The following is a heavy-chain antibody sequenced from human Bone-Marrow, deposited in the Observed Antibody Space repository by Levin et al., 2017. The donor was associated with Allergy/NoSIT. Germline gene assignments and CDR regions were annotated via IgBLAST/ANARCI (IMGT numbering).Heavy chain of an antibody. CDR3: ATFWSGYLSLIHEAFDL. V-gene: IGHV2-5*02. J-gene: IGHJ3*01. Sequence: SGPTLVKPTQTLTLTCTFSGFSLSTSGMGVGWIRQPPGKALDWLALIYWDDDKRYSPSLRTRLTITKDTSKNQVVLTMTNMGPVDTATYVCATFWSGYLSLIHEAFDLWGQGTMVTVSS. CDR2: IYWDDDK. D-gene: IGHD3-3*01. CDR1: GFSLSTSGMG.